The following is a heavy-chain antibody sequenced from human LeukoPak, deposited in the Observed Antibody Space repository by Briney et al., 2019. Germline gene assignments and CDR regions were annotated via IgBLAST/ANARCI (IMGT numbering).Heavy chain of an antibody. V-gene: IGHV3-7*05. CDR3: ARCFDI. CDR1: GFTFSSYC. J-gene: IGHJ3*02. CDR2: IPDGSDK. Sequence: GGSLRLSCVASGFTFSSYCMSWVRQAPGKGLEWVANIPDGSDKYYVDSVKGRFTISRDNAKNSLYLQMNSLRAEDTAVYYCARCFDIWGQGTMVTVSS.